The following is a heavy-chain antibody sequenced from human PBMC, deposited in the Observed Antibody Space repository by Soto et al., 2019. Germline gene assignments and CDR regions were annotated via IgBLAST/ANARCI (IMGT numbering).Heavy chain of an antibody. D-gene: IGHD6-19*01. Sequence: EVQLVESGGGLVQPVGSLRLSCAASGFTFSSYWMSWVRQAPGKGLEWVANIKQVGSEKYYVDSVKGRFTISRDNAKYSLYLQMNSLRAEDTAVYYCAREDGSGFDWFDPWGQGTLVTVSS. CDR3: AREDGSGFDWFDP. V-gene: IGHV3-7*01. CDR1: GFTFSSYW. CDR2: IKQVGSEK. J-gene: IGHJ5*02.